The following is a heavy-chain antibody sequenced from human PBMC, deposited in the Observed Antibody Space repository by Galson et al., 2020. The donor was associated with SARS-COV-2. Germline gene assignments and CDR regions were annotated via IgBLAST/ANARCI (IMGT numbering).Heavy chain of an antibody. J-gene: IGHJ6*03. CDR3: ARDGDSSSWPHTQYYYYYYMDV. CDR2: ISSSGSTI. CDR1: GFTFSSYE. Sequence: GESLKISCAASGFTFSSYEMNWVRQAPGKGLEWVSYISSSGSTIYYADSVKGRFTISRDNAKNSLYLQMNSLRAEDTAVYYCARDGDSSSWPHTQYYYYYYMDVWGKGTTVTVSS. D-gene: IGHD6-13*01. V-gene: IGHV3-48*03.